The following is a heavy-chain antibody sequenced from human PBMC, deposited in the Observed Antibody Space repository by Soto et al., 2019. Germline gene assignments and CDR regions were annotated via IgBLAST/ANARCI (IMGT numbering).Heavy chain of an antibody. CDR3: ARHLGNIVVVVAAIPYNWFDP. V-gene: IGHV4-39*01. D-gene: IGHD2-15*01. CDR1: GGSISSSSYY. J-gene: IGHJ5*02. Sequence: SETLSLTCTVSGGSISSSSYYWGWIRQPPGKGLEWIGSIYYSGSTYYNPSLKSRVTISVDTSKNQFSLKLSSVTAADTAVYYCARHLGNIVVVVAAIPYNWFDPWGQGTLVTVSS. CDR2: IYYSGST.